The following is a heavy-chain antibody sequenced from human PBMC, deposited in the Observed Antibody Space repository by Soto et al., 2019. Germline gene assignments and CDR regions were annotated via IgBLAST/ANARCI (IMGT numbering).Heavy chain of an antibody. CDR1: GFTFSSFE. V-gene: IGHV3-48*03. CDR3: ARDMAGYYYGMDV. CDR2: IGRSGETI. J-gene: IGHJ6*02. D-gene: IGHD3-10*01. Sequence: PGGSLRLSCVGSGFTFSSFEMNWVRQTPGKGLEWLSYIGRSGETIYYADSVKGRFTISRDNAKNSLYLQMNSLRDEDTAVYYCARDMAGYYYGMDVWGQGTTVTVSS.